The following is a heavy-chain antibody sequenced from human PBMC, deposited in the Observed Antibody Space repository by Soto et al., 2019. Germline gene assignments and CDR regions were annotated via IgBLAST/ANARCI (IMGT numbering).Heavy chain of an antibody. CDR2: ISDGGDLT. CDR3: ARRAFGSSRSFDL. J-gene: IGHJ3*01. D-gene: IGHD6-6*01. V-gene: IGHV3-23*01. CDR1: GFAFSSHP. Sequence: GGSLRLSXAASGFAFSSHPMSWVRQAPERGLEWVSGISDGGDLTYNADSVKGRFTISRDNSKNILFLQMNSLRAEDTAIYYCARRAFGSSRSFDLWGQGTMVTVSS.